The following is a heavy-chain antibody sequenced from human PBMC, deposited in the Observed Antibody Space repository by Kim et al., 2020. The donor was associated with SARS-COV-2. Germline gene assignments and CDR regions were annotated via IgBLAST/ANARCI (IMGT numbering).Heavy chain of an antibody. D-gene: IGHD3-10*01. J-gene: IGHJ1*01. CDR1: GFSFSSYW. CDR3: VSDDRWLGESD. Sequence: GGSLRLSCAASGFSFSSYWMDWVRQAPGKGLEWVANIKQDGSEKNYVDSVKGRFTISRDNAKNSLYLQMNSLRAEDTAVYYCVSDDRWLGESDWGQGTLATVSS. CDR2: IKQDGSEK. V-gene: IGHV3-7*03.